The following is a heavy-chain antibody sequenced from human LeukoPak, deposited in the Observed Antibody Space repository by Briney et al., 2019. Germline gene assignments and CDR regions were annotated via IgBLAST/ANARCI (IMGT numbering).Heavy chain of an antibody. V-gene: IGHV4-59*01. Sequence: SETLSLTCTVSGVSISSYYWSWIRQPPGKGLEWIGYIYYSGSTNYNPSLKSRVTISVDTSKNQFSLKLSSVTAADTAVYYCARLLPSYYDFWSGYSAFDIWGQGTMVTVSS. CDR2: IYYSGST. J-gene: IGHJ3*02. CDR1: GVSISSYY. CDR3: ARLLPSYYDFWSGYSAFDI. D-gene: IGHD3-3*01.